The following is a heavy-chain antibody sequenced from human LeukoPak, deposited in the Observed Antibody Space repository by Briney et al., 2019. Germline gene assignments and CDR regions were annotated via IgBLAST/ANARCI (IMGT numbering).Heavy chain of an antibody. D-gene: IGHD2-15*01. CDR2: IIPIFGTA. CDR1: GGTFSSYA. CDR3: AREGVACSGGSCYSNY. V-gene: IGHV1-69*13. Sequence: ASVKVSCKASGGTFSSYAISWVRQAPGQGLEWMGGIIPIFGTANYAQKFQGRVTITADESTSTAYMELSSLRSEDTAVYYCAREGVACSGGSCYSNYWGQGTLVTVSS. J-gene: IGHJ4*02.